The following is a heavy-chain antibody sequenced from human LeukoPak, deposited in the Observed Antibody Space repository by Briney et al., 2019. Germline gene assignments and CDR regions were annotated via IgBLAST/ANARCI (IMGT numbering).Heavy chain of an antibody. J-gene: IGHJ4*02. CDR3: AREIFGSGSYPDF. Sequence: GGSLRLSCAASGFTFSSYSMNWVRQAPGKGLEWVSSITRSSTSTYYTDSVRGRFTISRDNAKNSLYLQMNSLRAEDTAVYYCAREIFGSGSYPDFWGQGTLVTVSS. V-gene: IGHV3-21*01. CDR2: ITRSSTST. D-gene: IGHD3-10*01. CDR1: GFTFSSYS.